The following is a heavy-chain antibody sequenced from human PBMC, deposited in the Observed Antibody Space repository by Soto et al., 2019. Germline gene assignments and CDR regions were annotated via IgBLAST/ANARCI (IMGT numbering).Heavy chain of an antibody. J-gene: IGHJ5*02. V-gene: IGHV3-23*01. CDR1: GFTFSSYA. CDR3: AKDPLIVVVPAARPEGGYNWFDP. CDR2: ISGSGGST. D-gene: IGHD2-2*02. Sequence: PGGSLRLSCAASGFTFSSYAMSWVRQAPGKGLEWVSAISGSGGSTYYADSVKGRFTISRDNSKNTLYLQMNSLRAEDTAVYYCAKDPLIVVVPAARPEGGYNWFDPWGQGTPVTVSS.